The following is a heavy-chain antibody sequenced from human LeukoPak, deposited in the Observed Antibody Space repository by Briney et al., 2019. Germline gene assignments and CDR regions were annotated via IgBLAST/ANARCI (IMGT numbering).Heavy chain of an antibody. CDR3: ARAIYAYDSSGYYYVTVYYYYMDV. CDR1: GYSISSGYY. D-gene: IGHD3-22*01. J-gene: IGHJ6*03. CDR2: IYHSGST. V-gene: IGHV4-38-2*02. Sequence: KPSETLSLTCTVSGYSISSGYYWGWIRQPPGKGLEWIGSIYHSGSTYYDPSLKSRVTISVDTSKNQISLKLSSVTAADTAVYYCARAIYAYDSSGYYYVTVYYYYMDVWGKGTTVTVSS.